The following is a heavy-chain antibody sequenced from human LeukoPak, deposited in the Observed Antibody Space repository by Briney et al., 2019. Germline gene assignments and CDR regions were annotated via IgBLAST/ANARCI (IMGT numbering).Heavy chain of an antibody. D-gene: IGHD5-18*01. V-gene: IGHV4-59*08. CDR2: IYYSGST. Sequence: SETLSLTCTVSGGSISSYYWSWIRQPPGKGLEWIGYIYYSGSTNYNPSLKSRVTISVDTSKNQFSLKLSSVTAADTAVYYCASGGGIQLWSYLDYWGQGTLVTVSS. J-gene: IGHJ4*02. CDR3: ASGGGIQLWSYLDY. CDR1: GGSISSYY.